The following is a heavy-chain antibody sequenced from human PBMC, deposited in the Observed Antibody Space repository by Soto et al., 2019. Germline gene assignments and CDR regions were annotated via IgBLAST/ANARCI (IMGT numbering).Heavy chain of an antibody. Sequence: ASVKVSCKASGYTFTSYGISWVLQAPGEGLEWMGWISAYNGNTNYAQKLQGRVTMTTDTSTSTAYMELRSLRSDDTAVYYCARGGYDILTGYSDYYYGMDVWGQGTTVTVSS. CDR1: GYTFTSYG. D-gene: IGHD3-9*01. J-gene: IGHJ6*02. CDR2: ISAYNGNT. CDR3: ARGGYDILTGYSDYYYGMDV. V-gene: IGHV1-18*04.